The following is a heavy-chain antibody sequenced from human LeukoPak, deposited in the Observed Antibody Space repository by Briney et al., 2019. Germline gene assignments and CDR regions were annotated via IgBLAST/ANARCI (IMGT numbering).Heavy chain of an antibody. Sequence: SETLSLTCAVYGGSFSGYYWSWIRQPPGKGLEWIGEINHSGSTNYNPSLKSRVTISVDTSKNQFSLKLSSVTAADTAVYHCARDRYCSGGSCYEGNWFDPWGQGTLVTVSS. CDR1: GGSFSGYY. D-gene: IGHD2-15*01. J-gene: IGHJ5*02. CDR3: ARDRYCSGGSCYEGNWFDP. V-gene: IGHV4-34*01. CDR2: INHSGST.